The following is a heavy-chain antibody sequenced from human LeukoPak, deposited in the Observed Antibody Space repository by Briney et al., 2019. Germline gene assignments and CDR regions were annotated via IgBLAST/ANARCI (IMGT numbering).Heavy chain of an antibody. CDR2: IYYSGST. J-gene: IGHJ4*02. Sequence: SETLSLTYTVSGGSISSYYWSWLRQPPGKGLEWVGYIYYSGSTNYNPSLKSRVTISVDTSKNQFSLKLSSVTAADTAVYYCARSPTPRYSSSAFYFWGQGTLVTVSS. V-gene: IGHV4-59*01. CDR1: GGSISSYY. CDR3: ARSPTPRYSSSAFYF. D-gene: IGHD6-13*01.